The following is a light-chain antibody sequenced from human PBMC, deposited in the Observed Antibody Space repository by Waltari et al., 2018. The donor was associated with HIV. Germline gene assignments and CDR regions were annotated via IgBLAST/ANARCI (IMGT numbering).Light chain of an antibody. J-gene: IGKJ5*01. V-gene: IGKV1-16*02. CDR1: HDISNY. Sequence: DIQMTQSTSSLSASVGDRVTIPCRASHDISNYLAWFQQKPGEAPKSLIYAASTLQSGVPSKFRGSGSETYFTLTINSLQSEDSATYYCQQYKGYPLTFGQGTRLEIK. CDR3: QQYKGYPLT. CDR2: AAS.